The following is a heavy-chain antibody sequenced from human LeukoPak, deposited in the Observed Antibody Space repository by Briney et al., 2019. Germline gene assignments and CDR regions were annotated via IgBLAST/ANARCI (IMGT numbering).Heavy chain of an antibody. J-gene: IGHJ4*02. CDR3: AKGGAYYGSGTQIEHFDY. Sequence: GGSLRLSCAASGFTFSSYAMHWVRQAPGKGLEWVAVISYDGSNKYYADSVKGRFTISRDNSKNTLYLQMNSLRAEDTAVYYCAKGGAYYGSGTQIEHFDYWGQGTLVTVSS. D-gene: IGHD3-10*01. CDR1: GFTFSSYA. V-gene: IGHV3-30*04. CDR2: ISYDGSNK.